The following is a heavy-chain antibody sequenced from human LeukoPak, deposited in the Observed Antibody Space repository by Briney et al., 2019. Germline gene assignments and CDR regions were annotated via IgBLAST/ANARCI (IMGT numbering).Heavy chain of an antibody. CDR1: GHTFTGYY. D-gene: IGHD2-15*01. J-gene: IGHJ4*02. Sequence: GASVKVSCKASGHTFTGYYMHWVRQAPGQGLEWMGWINPNSGGTNYAQKFQGWVTMTRDTSISTAYMELSRLRSDDTAVYYCARFGRYCSGGSCYSRRYYFDYWGQGTLVTVSS. CDR2: INPNSGGT. CDR3: ARFGRYCSGGSCYSRRYYFDY. V-gene: IGHV1-2*04.